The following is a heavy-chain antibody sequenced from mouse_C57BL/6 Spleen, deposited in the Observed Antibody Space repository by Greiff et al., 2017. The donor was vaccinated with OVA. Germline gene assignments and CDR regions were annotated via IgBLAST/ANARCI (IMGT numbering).Heavy chain of an antibody. Sequence: EVKLMESGPGLVKPSQSLSLTCSVTGYSITSGYYWNWIRQFPGNKLEWMGYISYDGSNNYNPSLKNRISITRDTSKNQFFLKLNSVTTEDTATYYCARDRAMPYAMDYWGQGTSVTVSS. V-gene: IGHV3-6*01. D-gene: IGHD3-3*01. J-gene: IGHJ4*01. CDR2: ISYDGSN. CDR1: GYSITSGYY. CDR3: ARDRAMPYAMDY.